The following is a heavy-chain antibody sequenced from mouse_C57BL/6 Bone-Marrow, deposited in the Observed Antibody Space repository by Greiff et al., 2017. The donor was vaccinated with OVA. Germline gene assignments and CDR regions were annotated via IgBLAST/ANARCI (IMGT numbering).Heavy chain of an antibody. J-gene: IGHJ2*01. Sequence: QVQLQQPGAELVMPGASVKLSCKASGYTFTSYWMHWVKQRPGQGLEWIGEIDPSDSYTNYNQKFKGKSTLTVDKSSSTAYMQLSSLTSEDSAVYYCARSITTVGLDYWGQGTTLTVSS. CDR3: ARSITTVGLDY. D-gene: IGHD1-1*01. CDR1: GYTFTSYW. V-gene: IGHV1-69*01. CDR2: IDPSDSYT.